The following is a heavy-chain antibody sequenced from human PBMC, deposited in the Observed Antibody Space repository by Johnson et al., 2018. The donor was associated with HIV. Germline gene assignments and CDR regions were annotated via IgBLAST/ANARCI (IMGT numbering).Heavy chain of an antibody. D-gene: IGHD2-15*01. V-gene: IGHV3-13*01. Sequence: VQLVESGGGLVQPGGSLRLSCAASGFIFSNYDMHWVRQPTGKGLEWVSGIGTAGDTYYAVSVKGRFTISRGNAKNSLHLQMNSLRAEDTAVYYCARSKDCSGGSCPDVFDIWGQGTMVTVSS. CDR2: IGTAGDT. CDR1: GFIFSNYD. CDR3: ARSKDCSGGSCPDVFDI. J-gene: IGHJ3*02.